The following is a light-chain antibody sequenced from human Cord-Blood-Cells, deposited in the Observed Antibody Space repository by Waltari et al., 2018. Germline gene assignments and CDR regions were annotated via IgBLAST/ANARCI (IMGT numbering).Light chain of an antibody. CDR1: SGYSNYK. CDR3: GADHGSGSNFVV. V-gene: IGLV9-49*01. CDR2: VGTGGIVG. J-gene: IGLJ2*01. Sequence: QPVLTQPPSASASLGASVTLTCTLSSGYSNYKVDWYQQSHGKGPRFVMRVGTGGIVGSKGDGIPDRFSVLGSGLNRYLTIKNIQEEDESDYHCGADHGSGSNFVVFGGGTKLTVL.